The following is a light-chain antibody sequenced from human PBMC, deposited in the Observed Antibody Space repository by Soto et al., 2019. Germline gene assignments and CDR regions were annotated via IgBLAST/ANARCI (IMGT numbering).Light chain of an antibody. J-gene: IGKJ1*01. CDR3: QQYGNSWT. V-gene: IGKV3-20*01. CDR2: GAS. CDR1: QSVSSIY. Sequence: EIVLTQSPGTLSLSPGERATLSCRASQSVSSIYLGWYQQKPGQAPRLLIYGASRRATGIPDRFSGSGSGTDFTLTISRLEPEDFAVYYCQQYGNSWTFGQGTKVEIK.